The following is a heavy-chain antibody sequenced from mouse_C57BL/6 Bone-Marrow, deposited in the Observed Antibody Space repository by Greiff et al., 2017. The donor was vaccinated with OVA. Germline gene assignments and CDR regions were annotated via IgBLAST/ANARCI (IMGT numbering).Heavy chain of an antibody. CDR2: IWSGGST. D-gene: IGHD1-1*01. J-gene: IGHJ1*03. V-gene: IGHV2-2*01. CDR1: GFSLTSYG. CDR3: ARIFYYYGSSYDWYFDV. Sequence: VMLVESGPGLVQPSQSLSITCTVSGFSLTSYGVHWVRQSPGKGLEWLGVIWSGGSTDYNAAFISRLSISKDNSKSQVFFKMNSLQADDTAIYYCARIFYYYGSSYDWYFDVWGTGTTVTVSS.